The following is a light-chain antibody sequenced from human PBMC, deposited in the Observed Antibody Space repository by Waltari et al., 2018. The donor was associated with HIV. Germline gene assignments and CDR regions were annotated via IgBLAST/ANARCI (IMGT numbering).Light chain of an antibody. J-gene: IGLJ3*02. CDR3: QSFDTTNHWV. Sequence: FMLTQPHSVSESPGKTVIISCTRDSGNIANNYVQWFQRRPGSAPTPLLYEDRRRPSGVPDRFSGSIDRSSNSASLTISGVMTEDEADYYCQSFDTTNHWVFGGGTKLTVL. CDR1: SGNIANNY. V-gene: IGLV6-57*03. CDR2: EDR.